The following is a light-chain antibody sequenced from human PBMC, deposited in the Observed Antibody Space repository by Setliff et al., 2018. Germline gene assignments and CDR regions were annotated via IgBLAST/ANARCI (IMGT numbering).Light chain of an antibody. Sequence: QSALTQPASVSGSPGQSITISCTGTTSDVASYNFVSWYQKVPGKAPKLLIYEVRKRSSGVSSRFSGAKSGITASLTISSLQPEDEADYFCCSYAGSNTLVFGGGTKVTVL. CDR2: EVR. CDR3: CSYAGSNTLV. V-gene: IGLV2-23*02. J-gene: IGLJ2*01. CDR1: TSDVASYNF.